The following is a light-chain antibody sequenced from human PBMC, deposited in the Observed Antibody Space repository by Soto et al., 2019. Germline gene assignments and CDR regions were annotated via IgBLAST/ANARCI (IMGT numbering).Light chain of an antibody. CDR2: KAS. Sequence: DIQMTQSPSTLSASVGDRVTITCRASQSISSWLAWYQQKPGKAPKLLIYKASSLESGVPSRFSASGSGTEFTLTISRLQPDDFATYYCQQYNNYAHTFGQATKLEIK. CDR1: QSISSW. V-gene: IGKV1-5*03. J-gene: IGKJ2*01. CDR3: QQYNNYAHT.